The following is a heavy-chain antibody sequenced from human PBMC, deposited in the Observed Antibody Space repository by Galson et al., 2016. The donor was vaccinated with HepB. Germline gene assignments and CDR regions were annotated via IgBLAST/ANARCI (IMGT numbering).Heavy chain of an antibody. D-gene: IGHD5-18*01. J-gene: IGHJ4*02. V-gene: IGHV3-21*01. CDR2: ISSSSSYI. CDR3: ARDRGIQLWSRDGFDY. Sequence: SLRLSCAASGFTFSTYSMNWVRQVPGKGLEWVSSISSSSSYIYYGDSLKGRFTISRDSAKNSLYLQMSSLRAEDTAVYYCARDRGIQLWSRDGFDYWGQGTLVTVSS. CDR1: GFTFSTYS.